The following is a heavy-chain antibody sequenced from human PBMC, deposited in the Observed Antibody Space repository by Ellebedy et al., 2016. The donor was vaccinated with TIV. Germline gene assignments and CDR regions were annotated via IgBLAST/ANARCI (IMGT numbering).Heavy chain of an antibody. D-gene: IGHD6-6*01. J-gene: IGHJ3*02. CDR2: IYPGDSDT. Sequence: GESLKISXTGSGYSFTSYWIGWVRQMPGKGLEWMGIIYPGDSDTRYSPSFQGQVTISADKSISTAYLQRSSLKASDTAMYYCARRISSSDAFDIWGQGTMVTVSS. CDR3: ARRISSSDAFDI. CDR1: GYSFTSYW. V-gene: IGHV5-51*01.